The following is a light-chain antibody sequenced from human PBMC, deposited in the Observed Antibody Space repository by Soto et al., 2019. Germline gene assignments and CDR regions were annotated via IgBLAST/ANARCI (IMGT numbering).Light chain of an antibody. V-gene: IGKV1-17*03. Sequence: DVQMTQSPSAMSASVGDRVTITCRASQDISRFVAWFQQKPGKAPERLIYDTSSLQPGVPSRFRGSGSGTEVTLAISGLQPEDFGTDSCLQHNSYPYTFGQGTELEIK. CDR1: QDISRF. CDR3: LQHNSYPYT. CDR2: DTS. J-gene: IGKJ2*01.